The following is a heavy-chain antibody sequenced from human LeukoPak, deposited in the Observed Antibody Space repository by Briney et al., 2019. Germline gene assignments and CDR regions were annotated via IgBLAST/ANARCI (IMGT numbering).Heavy chain of an antibody. CDR2: ISSSSSYI. J-gene: IGHJ6*03. CDR1: GFTFSNYN. V-gene: IGHV3-21*01. D-gene: IGHD4-11*01. CDR3: ARELLTYSNHKLGHYMDV. Sequence: PGGSPRLSCAASGFTFSNYNMNWVRQAPGKGLEWVSCISSSSSYIYYADSVKGRFTISRENAKNSLYLQMNSLRAEDTALYFCARELLTYSNHKLGHYMDVWGKGTTVTVSS.